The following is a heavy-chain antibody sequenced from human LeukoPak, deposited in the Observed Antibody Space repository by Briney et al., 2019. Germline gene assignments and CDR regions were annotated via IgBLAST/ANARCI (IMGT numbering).Heavy chain of an antibody. CDR2: ISAYNGNT. CDR3: ARDHVSGSYFGNNWFDP. Sequence: ASVKVSCKASGYTFTSYGISWVRQAPGLGLEWMGWISAYNGNTNYAQKLRGRVTMTTDTSTSTAYMELRSLRSDDTAVYYCARDHVSGSYFGNNWFDPWGQGTLVTVSS. V-gene: IGHV1-18*01. CDR1: GYTFTSYG. D-gene: IGHD1-26*01. J-gene: IGHJ5*02.